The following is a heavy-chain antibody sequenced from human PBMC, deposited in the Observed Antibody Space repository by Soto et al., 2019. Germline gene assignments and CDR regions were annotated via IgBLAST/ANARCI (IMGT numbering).Heavy chain of an antibody. Sequence: ASVKGACKASGDALTSYGISWVRQAPGQGLEWMGWISAYNGNTNYAQKLQGRVTMTTDTSTSTAYMELRSLRSDDTAVYHCARDEGIAVAGNHDARYIWG. V-gene: IGHV1-18*04. CDR1: GDALTSYG. CDR2: ISAYNGNT. CDR3: ARDEGIAVAGNHDARYI. J-gene: IGHJ3*02. D-gene: IGHD6-19*01.